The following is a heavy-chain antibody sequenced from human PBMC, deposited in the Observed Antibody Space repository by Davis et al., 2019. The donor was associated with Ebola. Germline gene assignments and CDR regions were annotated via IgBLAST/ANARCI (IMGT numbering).Heavy chain of an antibody. CDR2: IDPSDSYT. CDR3: ARGPGYCSSTSCLQNFDY. D-gene: IGHD2-2*01. J-gene: IGHJ4*02. CDR1: GYSFTSYW. Sequence: PGGSLRLSCKGSGYSFTSYWISWVRQMPGKGLEWMGRIDPSDSYTNYSPSFQGHVTISADKSISTAYLQWSSLKASDTAMYYCARGPGYCSSTSCLQNFDYWGQGTLVTVSS. V-gene: IGHV5-10-1*01.